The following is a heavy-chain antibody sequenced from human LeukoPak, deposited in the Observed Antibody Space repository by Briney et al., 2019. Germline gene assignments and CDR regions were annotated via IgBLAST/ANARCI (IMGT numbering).Heavy chain of an antibody. CDR3: AKDTAAGTRDAFDI. CDR1: GFTVSSNY. Sequence: GGSLRLSCAASGFTVSSNYMSWVRQAPGKGLEWVPVIYSGGSTYYADSVKGRFTISRDNSKNTLYLQMNSLRAEDTAVYYCAKDTAAGTRDAFDIWGQGTMVTVSS. D-gene: IGHD6-13*01. V-gene: IGHV3-66*01. J-gene: IGHJ3*02. CDR2: IYSGGST.